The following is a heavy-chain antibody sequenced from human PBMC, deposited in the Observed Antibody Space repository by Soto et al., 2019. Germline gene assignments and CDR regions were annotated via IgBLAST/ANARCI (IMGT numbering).Heavy chain of an antibody. CDR1: GGSISSYY. D-gene: IGHD3-10*01. CDR2: IYYSGST. CDR3: ARGGWFEES. J-gene: IGHJ5*02. Sequence: QVQLQESGPGLVKPSETLSLTCTVSGGSISSYYWSWIRQPPGKGLEWIGYIYYSGSTNYNPSLKSRVTISVDTSKNQFSLRLTSVTAADTAVYYGARGGWFEESWGQGTLVTVSS. V-gene: IGHV4-59*01.